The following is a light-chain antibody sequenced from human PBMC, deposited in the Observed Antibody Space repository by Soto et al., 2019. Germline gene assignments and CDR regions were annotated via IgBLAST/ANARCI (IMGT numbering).Light chain of an antibody. V-gene: IGKV3-20*01. CDR2: VAS. CDR1: QSVSSSY. CDR3: QQYGISPRT. J-gene: IGKJ1*01. Sequence: EIVLTQSPGTLSLSPGERATLSCRASQSVSSSYLAWYQQKPGQAPRLLIYVASSRATGIPDRFSGSGSGTDFTLTISRLEPEDFAVYYCQQYGISPRTFGQGTKVDIK.